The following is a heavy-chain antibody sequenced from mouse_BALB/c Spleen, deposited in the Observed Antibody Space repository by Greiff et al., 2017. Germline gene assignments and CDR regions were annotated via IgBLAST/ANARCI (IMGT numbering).Heavy chain of an antibody. CDR3: ARALMITRAMDY. CDR1: GYTFTSYT. Sequence: VQLQESGAELARPGASVKMSCKASGYTFTSYTMHWVKQRPGQGLEWIGYINPSSGYTNYNQKFKDKATLTADKSSSTAYMQLSSLTSEDSAVYYCARALMITRAMDYWGQGTSVTVSS. D-gene: IGHD2-4*01. J-gene: IGHJ4*01. CDR2: INPSSGYT. V-gene: IGHV1-4*01.